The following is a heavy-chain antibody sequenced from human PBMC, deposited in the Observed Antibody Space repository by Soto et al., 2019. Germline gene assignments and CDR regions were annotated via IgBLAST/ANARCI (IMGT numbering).Heavy chain of an antibody. CDR2: ISGGGSTI. V-gene: IGHV3-48*03. J-gene: IGHJ6*02. D-gene: IGHD3-3*01. CDR3: ARDPNYDFWSGYRNKEGTYGMDV. CDR1: TFSFGDYA. Sequence: EVQLSESGGGLVQPGGSLRLSCAASTFSFGDYAMSWVRQPPGKGLEWVSYISGGGSTIYYADSVKGRFTISRDNAKNSLYLQMNSLRAEDTAVYYCARDPNYDFWSGYRNKEGTYGMDVWGQGTTVTVSS.